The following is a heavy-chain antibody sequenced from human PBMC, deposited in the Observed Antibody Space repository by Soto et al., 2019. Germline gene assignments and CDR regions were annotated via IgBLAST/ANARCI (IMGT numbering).Heavy chain of an antibody. Sequence: QVQLVQSGAEVKKPGSSVKVSCKASGGTFSSYAISWVRQAPGQGLEWMGGIIPIFGTANYAQKFQGRVTITADESTSTGYMELSSLRSEDTAVYYCARGAGYCSGGSCYLRPPGRSGYYDYYYGMYVWGQGTTVTVSS. CDR2: IIPIFGTA. CDR1: GGTFSSYA. J-gene: IGHJ6*02. V-gene: IGHV1-69*01. D-gene: IGHD2-15*01. CDR3: ARGAGYCSGGSCYLRPPGRSGYYDYYYGMYV.